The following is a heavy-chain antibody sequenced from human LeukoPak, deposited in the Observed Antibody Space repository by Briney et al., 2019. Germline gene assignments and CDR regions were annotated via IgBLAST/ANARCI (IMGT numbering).Heavy chain of an antibody. CDR3: ASRPDQHLLYYFDY. Sequence: ASVKVSCKASGYTFTGYYMHWVRQAPGQGLEWMGWINPNSGGTKYAQKFQGRVTMTSDASISTAYMELSSLRSDDTAIYYCASRPDQHLLYYFDYWGQGALVTVSS. D-gene: IGHD2-15*01. CDR2: INPNSGGT. V-gene: IGHV1-2*02. CDR1: GYTFTGYY. J-gene: IGHJ4*02.